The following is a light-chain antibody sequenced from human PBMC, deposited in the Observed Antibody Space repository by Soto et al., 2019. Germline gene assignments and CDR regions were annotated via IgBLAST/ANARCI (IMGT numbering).Light chain of an antibody. CDR1: SSNIGAEYD. CDR2: GDN. CDR3: QSYDSSLTTFV. J-gene: IGLJ1*01. Sequence: QSVLTQPPSVSGAPGQRVAISCTGRSSNIGAEYDVHWYQQLPGTAPKRLIYGDNNRPSGVPDRFSGSKSGTSASLAITGLQPEDKADYYCQSYDSSLTTFVFGTGTKLTVL. V-gene: IGLV1-40*01.